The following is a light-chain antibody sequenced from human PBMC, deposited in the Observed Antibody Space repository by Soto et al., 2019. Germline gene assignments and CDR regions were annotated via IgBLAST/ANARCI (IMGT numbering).Light chain of an antibody. V-gene: IGKV3D-20*02. CDR2: GAS. Sequence: EIVLTQSPGTLSLSPGERATLSCRASQSVSSSYLVWYQQKPGQAPRLLIYGASSRATGIPGRFSGSGSGTDFTLTISSLEPEDFAVYYCQQRGNWPRTFGQGTKVDIK. CDR1: QSVSSSY. CDR3: QQRGNWPRT. J-gene: IGKJ1*01.